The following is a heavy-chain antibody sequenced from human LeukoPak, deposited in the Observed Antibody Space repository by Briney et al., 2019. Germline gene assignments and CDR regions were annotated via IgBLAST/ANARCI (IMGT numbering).Heavy chain of an antibody. Sequence: PSETLSLTRAVYGGSFSGYYWSWIRQPPGKGLEWIGEINHSGSTNYNPSLKSRVTISVDTSKNQFSLKLSSVTAADTAVYYCARGRGYCSSTSCWFDPWGQGTLVTVSS. CDR3: ARGRGYCSSTSCWFDP. J-gene: IGHJ5*02. CDR2: INHSGST. CDR1: GGSFSGYY. D-gene: IGHD2-2*01. V-gene: IGHV4-34*01.